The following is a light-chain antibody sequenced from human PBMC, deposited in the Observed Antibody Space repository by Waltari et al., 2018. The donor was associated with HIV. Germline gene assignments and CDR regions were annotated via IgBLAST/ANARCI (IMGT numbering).Light chain of an antibody. CDR1: QDIYTY. Sequence: DMQLTQSPSSLSASVGDTVTITCQANQDIYTYLNWYQQKPGKAPNLLISDASNLEAGLPPRFSASGSGAQFTFTISSLQPEDVATYYCQEHNTVSFIFGPGTRVD. V-gene: IGKV1-33*01. CDR3: QEHNTVSFI. J-gene: IGKJ3*01. CDR2: DAS.